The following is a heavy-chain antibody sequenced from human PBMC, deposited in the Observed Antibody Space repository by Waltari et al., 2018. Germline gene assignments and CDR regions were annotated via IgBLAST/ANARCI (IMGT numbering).Heavy chain of an antibody. CDR2: IIPIFGTA. V-gene: IGHV1-69*12. J-gene: IGHJ4*02. CDR3: ARVEKCDFWSGYYTEYYFDY. Sequence: QVQLVQSGAEVKKPGSSVKVSCKASGGTFSSYAISWVRQAPGQGLEWMGGIIPIFGTANYAQKFQGRVTITADESTSTAYMELSSLRSEDTAVYYCARVEKCDFWSGYYTEYYFDYWGQGTLVTVSS. D-gene: IGHD3-3*01. CDR1: GGTFSSYA.